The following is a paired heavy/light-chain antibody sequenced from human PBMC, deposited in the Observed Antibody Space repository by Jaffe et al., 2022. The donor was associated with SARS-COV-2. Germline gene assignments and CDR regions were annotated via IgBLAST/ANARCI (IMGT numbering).Light chain of an antibody. CDR2: WAS. Sequence: DIVMTQSPDSLAVSLGERATINCKSSQSILYSSDNKNYLAWYQQKPGQPPKSLIYWASTRESGVPDRFSGSGSGTDFTLTISSLQAEDVAVYYCQQYYSTPLTFGQGTKVEIK. V-gene: IGKV4-1*01. J-gene: IGKJ1*01. CDR1: QSILYSSDNKNY. CDR3: QQYYSTPLT.
Heavy chain of an antibody. CDR1: GFPFAEYV. CDR3: YLYKPNDFLSGPFDY. CDR2: IRSRVYGWTT. Sequence: EVQVEESGGGLVQPGRSLRLSCTASGFPFAEYVTSWVRQAPGKGLEWVGLIRSRVYGWTTDYAASVKGRFVVSRDNSKSIAYLQMNSLKTEDTAVYYCYLYKPNDFLSGPFDYWGRGTLVTVSS. V-gene: IGHV3-49*04. J-gene: IGHJ4*02. D-gene: IGHD3-3*01.